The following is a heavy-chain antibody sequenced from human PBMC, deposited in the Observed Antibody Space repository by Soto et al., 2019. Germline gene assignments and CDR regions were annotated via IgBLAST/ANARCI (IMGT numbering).Heavy chain of an antibody. CDR3: ARDRGDGDLYYFDY. V-gene: IGHV4-59*12. CDR1: GGSISSYY. Sequence: PSETLSLTCTVSGGSISSYYWSWIRQPPGKGLEWIGYIYYSGSTNYNPSLKSRVTISVDRSKNQFSLKLSSVTAADTAVYYCARDRGDGDLYYFDYWGQGTLVTVSS. D-gene: IGHD4-17*01. J-gene: IGHJ4*02. CDR2: IYYSGST.